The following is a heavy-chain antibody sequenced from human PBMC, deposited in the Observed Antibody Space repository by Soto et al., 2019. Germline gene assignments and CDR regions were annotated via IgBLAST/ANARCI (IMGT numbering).Heavy chain of an antibody. D-gene: IGHD2-2*02. CDR2: ISYDGSNK. V-gene: IGHV3-30*18. CDR1: VFTFSSYG. Sequence: PGGSLRLSCAASVFTFSSYGMHWVRQAPGKGLEWVAVISYDGSNKYYADSVKGRFTISRDNSKNTLYLQMNSLRAEDTAVYYCAKDETAAIYPSNPEFDPWGQGTLVTVSS. J-gene: IGHJ5*02. CDR3: AKDETAAIYPSNPEFDP.